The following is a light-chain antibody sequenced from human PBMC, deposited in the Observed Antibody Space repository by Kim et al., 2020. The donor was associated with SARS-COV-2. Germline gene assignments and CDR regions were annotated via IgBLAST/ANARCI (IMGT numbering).Light chain of an antibody. V-gene: IGKV3-20*01. Sequence: EVVLTQSPGTLYLSPGDRATLSCRASLSVSSNYLAWYQQKPGQAPRLLIFGPSTRDTGIPDRFSGSGSGTDFTLTISRLEPEDFAVYYCQQFGTSPITFGQGTRLEIK. CDR2: GPS. CDR3: QQFGTSPIT. J-gene: IGKJ5*01. CDR1: LSVSSNY.